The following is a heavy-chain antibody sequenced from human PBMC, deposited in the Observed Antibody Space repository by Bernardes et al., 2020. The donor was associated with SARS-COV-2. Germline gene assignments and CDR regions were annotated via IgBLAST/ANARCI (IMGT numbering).Heavy chain of an antibody. Sequence: SCKASGYTFTSYAMHWVRQAPGKGLEWVAVISYDGSNKYYADSVKGRFTISRDNSKNTLYLQMNSLRAEDTAVYYCAGSQGITGTTDWYYGMDVWGQGTTVTVSS. CDR1: GYTFTSYA. D-gene: IGHD1-7*01. CDR3: AGSQGITGTTDWYYGMDV. J-gene: IGHJ6*02. V-gene: IGHV3-30*01. CDR2: ISYDGSNK.